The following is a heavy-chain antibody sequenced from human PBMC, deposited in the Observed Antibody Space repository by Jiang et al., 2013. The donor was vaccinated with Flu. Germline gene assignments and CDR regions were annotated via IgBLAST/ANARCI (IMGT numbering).Heavy chain of an antibody. CDR3: VRLTASGGFDI. J-gene: IGHJ3*02. D-gene: IGHD2-15*01. Sequence: KPSETLSLTCAGYGESFSAYYWSWIRQPPGQGLEWIGEINHSGSTDYNPSLKGRVTISVDTSKNQFSLNLSSVTAADTAMYHCVRLTASGGFDIWGQGTMVTVSS. CDR1: GESFSAYY. V-gene: IGHV4-34*01. CDR2: INHSGST.